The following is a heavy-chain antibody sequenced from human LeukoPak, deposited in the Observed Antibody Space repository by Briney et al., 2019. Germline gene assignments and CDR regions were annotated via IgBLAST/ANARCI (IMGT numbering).Heavy chain of an antibody. Sequence: GGSLRLSCAASGFTFSTFGMHWVRQAPGKGLEWVSVIYSGGSTYYADSVKGRFTISRDNAKNSLYLQMNSLRAEDTAVYYCGRERMGYQWPVNWYFDLWGRGTLVTVSS. CDR1: GFTFSTFG. J-gene: IGHJ2*01. D-gene: IGHD6-19*01. CDR2: IYSGGST. V-gene: IGHV3-NL1*01. CDR3: GRERMGYQWPVNWYFDL.